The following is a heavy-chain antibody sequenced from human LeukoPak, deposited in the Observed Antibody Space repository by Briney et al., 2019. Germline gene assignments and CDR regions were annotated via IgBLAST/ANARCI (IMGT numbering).Heavy chain of an antibody. CDR3: AKPREAAAGTGRYFDF. CDR1: GFTFSSYV. J-gene: IGHJ4*02. D-gene: IGHD6-13*01. V-gene: IGHV3-23*01. CDR2: ISGSGGFT. Sequence: PGGSLRLSCAASGFTFSSYVMSWVRQAPGKGLEWVSAISGSGGFTYYADSVRGRFTISRDNSKNTLFLQMNSLRAEDTAVYYCAKPREAAAGTGRYFDFWGQGTLVTVPS.